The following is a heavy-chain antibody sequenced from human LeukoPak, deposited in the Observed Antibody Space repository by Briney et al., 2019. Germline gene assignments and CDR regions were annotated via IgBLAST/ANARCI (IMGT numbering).Heavy chain of an antibody. Sequence: PGGSLRLSCAASGFTFSSYWMSWVCQAPGKGLEWVANIKQDGSEKYYVDSVKGRFTISRDNAKNSLYLQMNSLRAEDTAVYYCARLVAVAGTRYYYYYMDVWGKGTTVTISS. CDR1: GFTFSSYW. V-gene: IGHV3-7*01. J-gene: IGHJ6*03. CDR3: ARLVAVAGTRYYYYYMDV. D-gene: IGHD6-19*01. CDR2: IKQDGSEK.